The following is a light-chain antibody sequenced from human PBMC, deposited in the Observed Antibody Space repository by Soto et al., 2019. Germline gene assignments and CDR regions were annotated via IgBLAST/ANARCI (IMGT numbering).Light chain of an antibody. Sequence: IQMTQSPASLSASVGDRVIITCRASQTISSHLNWYQQKPGKAPNLLVYAASSLQSGVPSRFTGSGSGTDFTLTISSLQPEDFATYFCQQSYTTPITFGQRTRLEIK. CDR1: QTISSH. J-gene: IGKJ5*01. V-gene: IGKV1-39*01. CDR3: QQSYTTPIT. CDR2: AAS.